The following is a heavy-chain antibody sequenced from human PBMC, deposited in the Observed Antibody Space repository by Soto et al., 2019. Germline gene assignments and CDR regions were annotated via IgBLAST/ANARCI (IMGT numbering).Heavy chain of an antibody. Sequence: GGSLRLCCAASGVTFNSYWMHWVRQGPGKGLVWVSRINSDGSSTSYADSVKGRCTISRDYAKYTLYLQMNILRAEVMAVYYCGSQRDSPSFWGQGTLDTGSS. D-gene: IGHD6-6*01. J-gene: IGHJ4*02. CDR1: GVTFNSYW. CDR3: GSQRDSPSF. CDR2: INSDGSST. V-gene: IGHV3-74*01.